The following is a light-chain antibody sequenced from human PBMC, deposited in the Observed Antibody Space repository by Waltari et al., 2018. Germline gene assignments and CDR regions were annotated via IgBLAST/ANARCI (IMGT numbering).Light chain of an antibody. V-gene: IGLV1-40*01. J-gene: IGLJ1*01. CDR3: QSYDTGLSGYV. Sequence: QSVLTQPPSVSGAPGQRVTISCTGSSSNLGAGSDVPWYQPPPGTAPKLLIYSNKNRPSGVPDRFSGSKSGTSASVAITGLQAEDEAEYYCQSYDTGLSGYVFGTGTKVTVL. CDR2: SNK. CDR1: SSNLGAGSD.